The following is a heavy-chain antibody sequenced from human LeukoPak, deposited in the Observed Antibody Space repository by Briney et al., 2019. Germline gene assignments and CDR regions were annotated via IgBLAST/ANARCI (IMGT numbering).Heavy chain of an antibody. CDR2: IRYDASRN. CDR1: GFTFSSYG. Sequence: GGSLRLSCAAAGFTFSSYGMHWVRQAPGKGLEWVAFIRYDASRNYYADSVEGRFTISRDNSKSTLYLQMNSLRAEDTAIFYCARDLNRNWFDPWGQRTLVTVSS. D-gene: IGHD1-14*01. V-gene: IGHV3-30*02. CDR3: ARDLNRNWFDP. J-gene: IGHJ5*02.